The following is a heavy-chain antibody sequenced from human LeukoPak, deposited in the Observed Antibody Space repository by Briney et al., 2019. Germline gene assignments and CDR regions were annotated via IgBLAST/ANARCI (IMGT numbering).Heavy chain of an antibody. D-gene: IGHD2-15*01. CDR1: GFTFSNYG. Sequence: GRSLRLSCAASGFTFSNYGMHWVRQAPGKGLEWVAVIWYDGSNKYYADSVKGRFTISRDNSKNTLYLQMNSLRAEDTAVYYCARDLSGSIDYWGQGTLVTVSS. J-gene: IGHJ4*02. V-gene: IGHV3-33*08. CDR2: IWYDGSNK. CDR3: ARDLSGSIDY.